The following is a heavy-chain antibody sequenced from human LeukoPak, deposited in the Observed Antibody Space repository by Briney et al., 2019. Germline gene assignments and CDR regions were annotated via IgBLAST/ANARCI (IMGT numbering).Heavy chain of an antibody. CDR1: GFTFSGYW. Sequence: GGSLRLSCAASGFTFSGYWMHWVRQPPGKGLLWASRINNDGSSTYYADSVKGRFTTSRDNAKNTLYLQMHSLRAEDTAVYYCARDTMLGMANPWGQGTLVTVSS. J-gene: IGHJ5*02. CDR3: ARDTMLGMANP. V-gene: IGHV3-74*01. CDR2: INNDGSST. D-gene: IGHD3-10*02.